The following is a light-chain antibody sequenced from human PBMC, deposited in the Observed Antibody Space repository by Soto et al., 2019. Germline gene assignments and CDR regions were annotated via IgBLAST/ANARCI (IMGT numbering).Light chain of an antibody. Sequence: ATVSLSTTARAALSCRASKSVSTYVAWYQQKPGQAPRLLIYDASNRATGIPARFSGSGSGTDFTLTISSLEPEDFAVYYCQHRSNWPPTFGQGTKVDI. J-gene: IGKJ1*01. CDR3: QHRSNWPPT. V-gene: IGKV3-11*01. CDR1: KSVSTY. CDR2: DAS.